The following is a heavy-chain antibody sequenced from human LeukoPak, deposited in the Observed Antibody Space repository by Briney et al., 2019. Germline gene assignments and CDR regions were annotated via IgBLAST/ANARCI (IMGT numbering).Heavy chain of an antibody. CDR1: GNSFGDYY. CDR3: ARSPYSSSWYPFGP. Sequence: SETLSLTCTVSGNSFGDYYWSWIRQPAGKGLEWIGRIYTSGSTNYNPSLKSRVTMSLDTSKNQFSLKLSSVTAADTAVYYCARSPYSSSWYPFGPWGQGTLVTVSS. CDR2: IYTSGST. J-gene: IGHJ5*02. D-gene: IGHD6-13*01. V-gene: IGHV4-4*07.